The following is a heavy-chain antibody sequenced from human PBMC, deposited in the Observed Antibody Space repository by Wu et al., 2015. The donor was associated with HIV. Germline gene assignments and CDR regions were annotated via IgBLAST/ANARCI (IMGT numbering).Heavy chain of an antibody. J-gene: IGHJ4*02. D-gene: IGHD3-3*01. CDR3: ARGVAGYDFWSGYYYDRDYFDY. CDR2: INPNSGGT. CDR1: GYTFTGYY. V-gene: IGHV1-2*02. Sequence: QVQLVQSGAEVKKPGASVKVSCKASGYTFTGYYMHWVRQAPGQGLEWMGWINPNSGGTNYAQKFQGRVTMTRDTSISTAYMELSRLRSDDTAVYYCARGVAGYDFWSGYYYDRDYFDYWGRGNPGHRLL.